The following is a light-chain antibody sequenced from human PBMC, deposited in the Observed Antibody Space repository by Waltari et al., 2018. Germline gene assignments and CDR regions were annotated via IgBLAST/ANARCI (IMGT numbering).Light chain of an antibody. J-gene: IGKJ1*01. V-gene: IGKV1-5*03. CDR3: QQYNSYSRT. Sequence: DIQMTQSPSTMSASVGDRVTITCRASQSIRSWLAWYQQKPGRAHNLLIYKASSLESGVPSRFSGSGSGTEFTLTISSLQPDDFATYYCQQYNSYSRTFGQGTKVEIK. CDR2: KAS. CDR1: QSIRSW.